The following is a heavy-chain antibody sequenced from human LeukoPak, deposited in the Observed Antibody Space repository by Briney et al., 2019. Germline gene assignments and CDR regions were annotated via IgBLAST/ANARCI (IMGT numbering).Heavy chain of an antibody. CDR1: GFTFSNNW. V-gene: IGHV3-7*01. Sequence: GGSLRLSCAASGFTFSNNWMSWVRQAPGKGLEWVANIKQDGSEKYYVDSVKGRFTISSDNAKNSLYLQMNSLRAEDTAVYYCARVNVLRYFDYWGQGTLVTVSS. CDR2: IKQDGSEK. CDR3: ARVNVLRYFDY. D-gene: IGHD3-3*01. J-gene: IGHJ4*02.